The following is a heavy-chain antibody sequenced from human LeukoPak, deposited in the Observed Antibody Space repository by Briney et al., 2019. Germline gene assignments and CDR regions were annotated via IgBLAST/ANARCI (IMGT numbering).Heavy chain of an antibody. CDR2: IIPIFGTA. CDR3: ARGGLGILGFYYFDY. J-gene: IGHJ4*02. Sequence: GASVKVSCKASGGTFSSYAISWVRQAPGQGLEWMGGIIPIFGTANYAQKFQGRVTITTDESTSTAYMELSSLRSEDTAVYYCARGGLGILGFYYFDYWGQGTLVTVSS. V-gene: IGHV1-69*05. D-gene: IGHD7-27*01. CDR1: GGTFSSYA.